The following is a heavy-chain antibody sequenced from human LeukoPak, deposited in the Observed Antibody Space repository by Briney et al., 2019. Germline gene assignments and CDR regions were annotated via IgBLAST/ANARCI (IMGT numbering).Heavy chain of an antibody. D-gene: IGHD6-13*01. V-gene: IGHV1-46*01. CDR2: INPSGGST. CDR3: ARDPGSSSPRDAFDI. Sequence: ASVKVSCKASRYTFTSYYMYWVRQAPGRGLEWMGIINPSGGSTSYAQKFQGRVTMTRDMSTSTVYMELSSLRSEDTAVYYCARDPGSSSPRDAFDIWGQGTMVTVSS. CDR1: RYTFTSYY. J-gene: IGHJ3*02.